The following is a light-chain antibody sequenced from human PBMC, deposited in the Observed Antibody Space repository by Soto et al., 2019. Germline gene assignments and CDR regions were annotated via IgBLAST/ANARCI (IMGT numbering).Light chain of an antibody. CDR3: QQSNKWPLT. J-gene: IGKJ2*01. V-gene: IGKV3-15*01. CDR2: GTS. Sequence: EIVMTQSPATLSVSPGERATLSCRASQSVGNYLAWYQQKPGQAPRLLMYGTSTRATGIPARFSGGGSGTEFTLTISSLQSEDFAVYYCQQSNKWPLTFGQGTRLEIK. CDR1: QSVGNY.